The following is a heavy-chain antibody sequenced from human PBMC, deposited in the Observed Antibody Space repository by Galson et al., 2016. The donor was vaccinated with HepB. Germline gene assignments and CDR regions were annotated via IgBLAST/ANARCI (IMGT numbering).Heavy chain of an antibody. Sequence: QSGAEVKKPGESLKISCKGSGYSFTSYWIAWVRQVPGKGLEWMGIIYPGDSVTRYSLSFQGQVTISVDKSLSIAYLQWNNLKASDTAMYYCARRQIAGAGNRNKSLDAFDVWGQGTVVTVSS. V-gene: IGHV5-51*01. CDR3: ARRQIAGAGNRNKSLDAFDV. J-gene: IGHJ3*01. CDR1: GYSFTSYW. D-gene: IGHD6-13*01. CDR2: IYPGDSVT.